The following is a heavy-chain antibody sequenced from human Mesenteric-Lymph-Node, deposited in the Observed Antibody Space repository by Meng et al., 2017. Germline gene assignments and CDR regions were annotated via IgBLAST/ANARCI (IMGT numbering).Heavy chain of an antibody. V-gene: IGHV3-52*01. Sequence: GESLKISCAASGFTFRRSWMHWVCQAPEKGLEWVADIKCDGSEKYYADSVRGRLTISRDNAKNSLYLQVSSLRAEDMTVYYCARGPQKGIAGAALDYWGQGTLVTVSS. CDR2: IKCDGSEK. J-gene: IGHJ4*02. D-gene: IGHD6-13*01. CDR3: ARGPQKGIAGAALDY. CDR1: GFTFRRSW.